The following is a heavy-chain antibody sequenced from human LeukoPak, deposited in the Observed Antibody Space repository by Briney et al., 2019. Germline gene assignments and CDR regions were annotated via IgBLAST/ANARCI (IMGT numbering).Heavy chain of an antibody. CDR2: FYYSGST. CDR3: ARRRRIIDIVVVPAAKFDY. V-gene: IGHV4-39*07. Sequence: SETLSLTCTVSGDSISSSRYYWGWIRQPPGKGLEWLGSFYYSGSTNYNPSLKSRVTISVDTSKNQFSLKLSSVTAADTAVYYCARRRRIIDIVVVPAAKFDYWGQGTLVTVSS. CDR1: GDSISSSRYY. J-gene: IGHJ4*02. D-gene: IGHD2-2*01.